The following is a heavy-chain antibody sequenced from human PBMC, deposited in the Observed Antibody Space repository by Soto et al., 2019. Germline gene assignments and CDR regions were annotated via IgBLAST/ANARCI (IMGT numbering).Heavy chain of an antibody. CDR2: ISGGGDKT. Sequence: EVQLLESGGGWVQPGGSLRLSCEASGVTFSSYAMSWVRQGPGKGLEWVSAISGGGDKTFYTDSVKGRFTISRDNSKNTLYLQMNRLRAEDTAVYCCARSPSHYNYFDDWGQGTLVTVSS. CDR1: GVTFSSYA. V-gene: IGHV3-23*01. D-gene: IGHD1-26*01. CDR3: ARSPSHYNYFDD. J-gene: IGHJ4*02.